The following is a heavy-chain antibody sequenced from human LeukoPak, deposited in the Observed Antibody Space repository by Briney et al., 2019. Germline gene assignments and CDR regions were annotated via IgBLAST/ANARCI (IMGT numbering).Heavy chain of an antibody. Sequence: SDTLSLTCTVSGGSISSYYWSWIRQPPGKGLEWMGYIYYSGSTNYNPSLKSRVTISVDTSKNQFSLKLSSVTAADTAVYYCAREGDTYYYDSSGYYVGHWFDPWGQGTLVTVSS. CDR3: AREGDTYYYDSSGYYVGHWFDP. CDR2: IYYSGST. V-gene: IGHV4-59*01. D-gene: IGHD3-22*01. J-gene: IGHJ5*02. CDR1: GGSISSYY.